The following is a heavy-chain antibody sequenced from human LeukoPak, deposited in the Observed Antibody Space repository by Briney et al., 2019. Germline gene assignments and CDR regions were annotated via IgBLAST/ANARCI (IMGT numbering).Heavy chain of an antibody. Sequence: PSETLSLTCTVSGGSISNYYWSWIRQPPGKGLEWIGFISHSGSTNSKPSLKSRVTISVDTSKNQFSMKLSSVTAADTAVYYCARRAPGYQNIVVVTGQESWFDPWGQGTLVTVSS. CDR3: ARRAPGYQNIVVVTGQESWFDP. D-gene: IGHD2-21*02. V-gene: IGHV4-59*01. CDR2: ISHSGST. J-gene: IGHJ5*02. CDR1: GGSISNYY.